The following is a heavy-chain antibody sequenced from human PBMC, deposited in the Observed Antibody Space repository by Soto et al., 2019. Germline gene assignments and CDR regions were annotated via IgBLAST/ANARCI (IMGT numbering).Heavy chain of an antibody. CDR3: ARAPTLYYFDY. D-gene: IGHD3-16*01. V-gene: IGHV4-59*01. Sequence: PSETLSLTCTVSGGSISSYYWSWIRQPPGKELEWIGYIYDSGTTDYNPSLKSRVTISIDTSKNQFSLKLNSVTAADTAVYYCARAPTLYYFDYWGQGTLVTVSS. J-gene: IGHJ4*02. CDR1: GGSISSYY. CDR2: IYDSGTT.